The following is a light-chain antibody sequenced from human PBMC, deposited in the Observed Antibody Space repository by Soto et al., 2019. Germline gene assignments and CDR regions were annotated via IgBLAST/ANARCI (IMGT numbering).Light chain of an antibody. CDR1: SNDVGGYNY. V-gene: IGLV2-14*01. Sequence: QSAPTQPASVSGSPGQSITISCTGTSNDVGGYNYVSWYQQHPGKAPKLMIYDVSNRPSGVSNRFSGSKSGNTASLTISGLQAEDEAHYYCSSYTSSSTLVFGGGTKLTVL. CDR2: DVS. J-gene: IGLJ2*01. CDR3: SSYTSSSTLV.